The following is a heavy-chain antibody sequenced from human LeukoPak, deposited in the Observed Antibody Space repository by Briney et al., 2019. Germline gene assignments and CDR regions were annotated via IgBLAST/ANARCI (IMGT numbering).Heavy chain of an antibody. CDR1: GFTFTNYA. J-gene: IGHJ6*04. D-gene: IGHD4-17*01. V-gene: IGHV3-23*01. Sequence: VRSLRLSCTASGFTFTNYAIVWVRQAPGKGLEWVSGIGSGHHTYYADSVRGRFTISRDNSWSTVCLQMNKLRPEDTGLYFCAKANDYGDYGYPDVWGEGASVTVSS. CDR2: IGSGHHT. CDR3: AKANDYGDYGYPDV.